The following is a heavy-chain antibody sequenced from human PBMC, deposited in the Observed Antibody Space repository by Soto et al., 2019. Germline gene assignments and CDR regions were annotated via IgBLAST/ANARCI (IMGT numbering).Heavy chain of an antibody. D-gene: IGHD4-17*01. J-gene: IGHJ4*02. V-gene: IGHV1-3*01. CDR2: ISGADGNT. Sequence: ASVKVSCTASGYIFSNYAIHWVRQAPGQRLEWMGWISGADGNTRYSPKFQDRLTISTDTSASTAYMELSSLRSEDTAVFYCARDRTTSSTRRFDYWGQGTLVTVS. CDR3: ARDRTTSSTRRFDY. CDR1: GYIFSNYA.